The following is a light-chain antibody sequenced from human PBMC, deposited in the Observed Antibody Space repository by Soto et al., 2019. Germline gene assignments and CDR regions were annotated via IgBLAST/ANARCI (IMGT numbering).Light chain of an antibody. CDR3: QSYDSNLSGWV. J-gene: IGLJ3*02. CDR1: SSNIGAGYD. CDR2: GNN. V-gene: IGLV1-40*01. Sequence: QSVLTQPPSVSGAPGQRVTISCTGSSSNIGAGYDVHWYQQLPGTAPKLLIFGNNNRPSGVPDRFSGSKSGTSASLAITGLQAEDEADYYCQSYDSNLSGWVFGGRTKLTVL.